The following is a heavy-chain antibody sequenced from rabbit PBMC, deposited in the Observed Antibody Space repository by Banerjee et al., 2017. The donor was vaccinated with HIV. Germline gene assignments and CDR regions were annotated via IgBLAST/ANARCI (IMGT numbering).Heavy chain of an antibody. D-gene: IGHD2-1*01. J-gene: IGHJ6*01. Sequence: QSLEESGGGLVKPGTSLTLTCRASGFSFNSGYDMCWVRQAPGKGLEWIACIYAGSSGSTYSATWAKGRFTVSKTSSTTVTLQMTTLTAADTATYFCARDADTSFSTYGMDLWGPGTLVTVS. CDR1: GFSFNSGYD. V-gene: IGHV1S40*01. CDR3: ARDADTSFSTYGMDL. CDR2: IYAGSSGST.